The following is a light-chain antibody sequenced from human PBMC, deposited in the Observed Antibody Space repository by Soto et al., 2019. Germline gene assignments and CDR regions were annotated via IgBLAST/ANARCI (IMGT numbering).Light chain of an antibody. J-gene: IGLJ1*01. CDR1: SSDVGGYNY. Sequence: QSALTQPPSASGSPGQSVTISCTGTSSDVGGYNYVSWYQQHPGKAPKLMIYEVSKRPSGVPDRCSGSKSGNTASLTVSGLQAEDEAEYYCSSYAGSNNLGVFGTGTKVTVL. CDR2: EVS. CDR3: SSYAGSNNLGV. V-gene: IGLV2-8*01.